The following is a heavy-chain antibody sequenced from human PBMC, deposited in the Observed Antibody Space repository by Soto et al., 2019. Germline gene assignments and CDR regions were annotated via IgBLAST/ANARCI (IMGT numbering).Heavy chain of an antibody. D-gene: IGHD6-6*01. CDR1: GYTFTGYY. Sequence: GASVKVSCKASGYTFTGYYMHWVRQAPGQGLEWMGWINPNSGGTNYAQKFQGRVTMTRDTSISTAYMELSRLRSDDTAVYYCARVGSSPYYYYGMDVWGQGTTVTAP. CDR3: ARVGSSPYYYYGMDV. CDR2: INPNSGGT. V-gene: IGHV1-2*02. J-gene: IGHJ6*02.